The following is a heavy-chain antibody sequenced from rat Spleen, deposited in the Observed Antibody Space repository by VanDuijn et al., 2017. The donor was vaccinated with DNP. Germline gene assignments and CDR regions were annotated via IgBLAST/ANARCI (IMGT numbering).Heavy chain of an antibody. D-gene: IGHD1-5*01. CDR3: ARHGEVPSRYAMDA. Sequence: EVQLVESGGGLVQPGRSLKLSCAASGFTFSAYYLAWVRQAPAKGLEWVAYIGSAAYVPYYRDSVKGRFTISRDNAKSTLFLQMDSLRSEETATYYCARHGEVPSRYAMDAWGQGTAVTVSS. CDR2: IGSAAYVP. V-gene: IGHV5S11*01. CDR1: GFTFSAYY. J-gene: IGHJ4*01.